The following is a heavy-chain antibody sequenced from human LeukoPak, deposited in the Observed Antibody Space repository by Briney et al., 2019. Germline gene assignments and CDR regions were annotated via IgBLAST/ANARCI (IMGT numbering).Heavy chain of an antibody. D-gene: IGHD2-15*01. Sequence: PGRSLRLSCAASGFTFSSYGLHWVRQAPGKGLEWVAVIWFDGSNKYYADSVKGRLTISRDNSKNTLYLQMNSLRAEDTAVYYCARGVGNFYYAMDVWGKGTMVTVSS. J-gene: IGHJ6*04. CDR1: GFTFSSYG. V-gene: IGHV3-33*01. CDR2: IWFDGSNK. CDR3: ARGVGNFYYAMDV.